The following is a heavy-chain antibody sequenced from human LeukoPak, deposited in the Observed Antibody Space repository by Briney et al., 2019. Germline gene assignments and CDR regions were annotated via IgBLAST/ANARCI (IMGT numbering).Heavy chain of an antibody. Sequence: SETLSLTCTVSGGSISSYYWSWIRQPPGKGLEWIGYIYYSGSTNYNPSLKSRVTISVDTSKNQFSLKLSSVTAADTAVYYCARALTYGDPLYYYYYMDVWGKGTTVTISS. D-gene: IGHD4-17*01. CDR1: GGSISSYY. J-gene: IGHJ6*03. CDR3: ARALTYGDPLYYYYYMDV. CDR2: IYYSGST. V-gene: IGHV4-59*01.